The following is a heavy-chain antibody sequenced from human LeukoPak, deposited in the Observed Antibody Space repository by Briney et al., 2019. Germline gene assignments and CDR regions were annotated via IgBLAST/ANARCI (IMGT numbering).Heavy chain of an antibody. J-gene: IGHJ4*02. CDR2: IYPGDSDT. CDR3: ARILRGLNCSGGSCYFPTLYYFDY. CDR1: GYSFTSYW. V-gene: IGHV5-51*01. Sequence: GESLKISCKGSGYSFTSYWIGWVRQMPGKGLEWMGIIYPGDSDTRYSPSFQGQVTISADKSISTAYLQWSSLKASDTAMYYCARILRGLNCSGGSCYFPTLYYFDYWGQGTLVTVSS. D-gene: IGHD2-15*01.